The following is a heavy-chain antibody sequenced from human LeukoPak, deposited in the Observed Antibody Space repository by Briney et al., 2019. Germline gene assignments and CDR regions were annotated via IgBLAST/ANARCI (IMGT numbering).Heavy chain of an antibody. CDR1: GFTFSSHA. D-gene: IGHD6-13*01. J-gene: IGHJ5*02. CDR3: AKEKYSSSSNWFDP. V-gene: IGHV3-23*01. Sequence: GGSLRLSCAASGFTFSSHAMSWVRQAPGKGLEWVSAISGSGGSTCYADSVKGRFTISRDNSKNTLYLQMNSLRAEDTAVYYCAKEKYSSSSNWFDPWGQGTLVTVSS. CDR2: ISGSGGST.